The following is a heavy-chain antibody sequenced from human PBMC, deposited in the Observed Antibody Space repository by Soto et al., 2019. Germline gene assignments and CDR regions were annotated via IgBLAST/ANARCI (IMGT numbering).Heavy chain of an antibody. CDR1: GFTFSSYA. CDR2: ISGSGGST. V-gene: IGHV3-23*01. J-gene: IGHJ4*02. D-gene: IGHD3-10*01. CDR3: ANTMGYGSGSVDY. Sequence: EVQLLESGGGLVQPGGSLRLSCEASGFTFSSYAMSWVRQAPGKGLEWVSAISGSGGSTYYADAVKGRFTISRDNSKNTLHLQMNSLRAEDTAVYYCANTMGYGSGSVDYWGQGNLVTVSS.